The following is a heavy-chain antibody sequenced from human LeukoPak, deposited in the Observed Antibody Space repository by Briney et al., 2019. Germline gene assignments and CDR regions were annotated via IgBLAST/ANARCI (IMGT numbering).Heavy chain of an antibody. CDR2: IFYSGIT. CDR1: GGSISSSSYY. J-gene: IGHJ4*02. CDR3: ARHVYCSTLSCPFFNY. Sequence: SETLSLNCTVSGGSISSSSYYWVWIRQPPGKGLEWIGSIFYSGITYYNPSLKSRVTISVDTSKNHFSLKLSSVTAADTAVYYCARHVYCSTLSCPFFNYWGQGSLVTVSS. D-gene: IGHD2-2*01. V-gene: IGHV4-39*01.